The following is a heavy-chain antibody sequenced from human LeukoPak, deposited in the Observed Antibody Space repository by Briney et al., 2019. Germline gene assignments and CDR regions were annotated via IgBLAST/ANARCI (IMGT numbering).Heavy chain of an antibody. CDR1: GFNFDRYT. J-gene: IGHJ4*02. CDR2: AGWAGGTT. Sequence: GGSLRLSCATSGFNFDRYTIHWVRQAPGKGLEWVSLAGWAGGTTYYSDSVRGRFTISRDSGRNSVYLQMNSLTTDDTAFYFCAKELDTMFFDYWGQGALVTVSS. V-gene: IGHV3-43*01. D-gene: IGHD5-18*01. CDR3: AKELDTMFFDY.